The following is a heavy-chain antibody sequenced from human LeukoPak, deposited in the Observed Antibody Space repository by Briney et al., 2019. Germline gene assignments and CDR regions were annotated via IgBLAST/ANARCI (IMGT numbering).Heavy chain of an antibody. CDR2: ITAHNGNT. CDR3: AREPMVRGVITHAFDN. J-gene: IGHJ4*02. Sequence: ASVKVSCKASGYTFNNYGLSWLRQAPGQGLEWMGWITAHNGNTHYAQKLQGRVIMTTDTLTSTAYMELRTLTSKDTAVYFCAREPMVRGVITHAFDNWGQGTLVTVSS. D-gene: IGHD3-10*01. V-gene: IGHV1-18*01. CDR1: GYTFNNYG.